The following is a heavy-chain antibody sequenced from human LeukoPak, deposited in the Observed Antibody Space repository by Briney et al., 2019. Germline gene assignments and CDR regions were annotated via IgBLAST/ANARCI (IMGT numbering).Heavy chain of an antibody. V-gene: IGHV1-2*02. Sequence: ASVKVSCKASGYTFTGYYMHWVRQAPGQGLEWMGWINPNSGGTSYAQKFQGRVTMTRDTSISTAYMELSRLRSDDTAVYYCARDLGYSSSKTSPYWYFDLWGRGTLVTVSS. J-gene: IGHJ2*01. CDR3: ARDLGYSSSKTSPYWYFDL. CDR2: INPNSGGT. CDR1: GYTFTGYY. D-gene: IGHD6-13*01.